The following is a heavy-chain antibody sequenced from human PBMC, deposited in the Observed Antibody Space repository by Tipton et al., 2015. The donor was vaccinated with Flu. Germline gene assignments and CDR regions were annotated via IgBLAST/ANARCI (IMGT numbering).Heavy chain of an antibody. D-gene: IGHD1-1*01. Sequence: TLSLTCSVSGGSISTTNSYWGWIRQPPGEGLEWIGSIDYSGSTFNNPSLNSRATISVDTSKNQFSLRLTSVTAADTAVYYCARDLWNDRRAYYYYGVDVWGQGTTVTASS. J-gene: IGHJ6*02. CDR1: GGSISTTNSY. CDR3: ARDLWNDRRAYYYYGVDV. V-gene: IGHV4-39*07. CDR2: IDYSGST.